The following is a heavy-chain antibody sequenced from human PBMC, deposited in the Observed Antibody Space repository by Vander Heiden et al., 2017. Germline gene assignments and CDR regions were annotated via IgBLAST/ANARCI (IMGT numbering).Heavy chain of an antibody. J-gene: IGHJ4*02. V-gene: IGHV3-23*01. CDR3: AKDAAAFLHS. CDR2: ITGSGNRA. D-gene: IGHD2-2*01. Sequence: EVHLLESGGGLVQPGEPRRLPWVDPGFTFGSYALSWVRQAPGKGLQWVSAITGSGNRAYYAESVKGRFTISRDNSKKTLYLQMRSLRAEDTAIYYCAKDAAAFLHSWGQGTLVTVSS. CDR1: GFTFGSYA.